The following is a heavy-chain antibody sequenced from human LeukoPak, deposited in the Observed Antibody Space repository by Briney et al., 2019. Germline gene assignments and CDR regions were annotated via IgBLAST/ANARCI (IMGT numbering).Heavy chain of an antibody. Sequence: GGSLRLSCAASGFTVSRHYMSWVRQDPGKGLEWVGRIKSKTDGGTTDYAAPVKGRFTISRDDSKNTLYLQMNSLKTEDTAVYYCTTTALVWTKGAGAFDIWGQGTMVTVSS. D-gene: IGHD2-8*01. J-gene: IGHJ3*02. CDR2: IKSKTDGGTT. CDR3: TTTALVWTKGAGAFDI. V-gene: IGHV3-15*01. CDR1: GFTVSRHY.